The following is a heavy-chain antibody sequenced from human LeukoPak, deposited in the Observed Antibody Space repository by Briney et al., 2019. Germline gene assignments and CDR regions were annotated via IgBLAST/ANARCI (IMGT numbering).Heavy chain of an antibody. V-gene: IGHV3-15*01. CDR1: GFTFSNAW. J-gene: IGHJ5*02. CDR3: TKGIVGASTDWLDP. Sequence: GGSLRLSCAASGFTFSNAWMSWVRQAPGKGLEWVGRIKRKADGGTTDYAAPVKGRFTISRDDSKNTLYLQMNSLKTEDTAVYYCTKGIVGASTDWLDPWGQGTLVTVSS. CDR2: IKRKADGGTT. D-gene: IGHD1-26*01.